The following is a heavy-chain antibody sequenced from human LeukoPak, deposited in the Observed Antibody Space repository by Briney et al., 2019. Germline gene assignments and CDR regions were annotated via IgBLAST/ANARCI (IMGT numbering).Heavy chain of an antibody. J-gene: IGHJ3*02. CDR1: GYTFNGYY. V-gene: IGHV1-2*02. Sequence: ASVKVSCKSSGYTFNGYYMHWVRQAPGQGLEWMGWINPNNGGTKYAQNFQGRVTMTRDTSISTAYMELDRLRFDDTAVYYCARTVVVTAEHAFDIWGQGTMVTVSS. D-gene: IGHD2-21*02. CDR2: INPNNGGT. CDR3: ARTVVVTAEHAFDI.